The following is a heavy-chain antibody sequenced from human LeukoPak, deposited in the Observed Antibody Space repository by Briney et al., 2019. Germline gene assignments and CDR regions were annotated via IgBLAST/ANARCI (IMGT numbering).Heavy chain of an antibody. CDR1: GGSISGYS. D-gene: IGHD4-23*01. CDR3: ARSAGAVTYFDY. Sequence: SETLSLTCTVSGGSISGYSWSWIRQPPGKGLEWIGYIYHSGSTYYNPSLKSRVTISVDRSKNQFSLKLSSVTAADTAVYYCARSAGAVTYFDYWGQGTLVSVSS. CDR2: IYHSGST. J-gene: IGHJ4*02. V-gene: IGHV4-30-2*01.